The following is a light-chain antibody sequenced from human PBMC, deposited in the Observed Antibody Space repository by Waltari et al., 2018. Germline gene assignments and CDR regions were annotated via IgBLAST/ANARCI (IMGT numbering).Light chain of an antibody. Sequence: QSVMTQPPSASGTPGKRVTISCSGSNSNTGNNHVYWYQQLPGAAPKLLIYRNNQRPSGVPDRFSVSKSGTSASLAISGLLSEDEGDYYCGGWDDSLNGWVFGGGTKLTVL. CDR3: GGWDDSLNGWV. CDR2: RNN. V-gene: IGLV1-47*01. J-gene: IGLJ3*02. CDR1: NSNTGNNH.